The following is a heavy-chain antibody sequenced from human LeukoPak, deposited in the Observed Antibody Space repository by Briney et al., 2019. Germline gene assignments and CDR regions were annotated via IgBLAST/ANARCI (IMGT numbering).Heavy chain of an antibody. CDR1: GYSFTSYW. D-gene: IGHD3-22*01. V-gene: IGHV5-51*01. CDR2: IYPGDSDT. J-gene: IGHJ4*02. CDR3: ARPSAPTYYYDSSGSFDY. Sequence: GESLKISCKGSGYSFTSYWIGWVRQMPGKGLEWMGIIYPGDSDTRYSPSFQGQVTISADKSISTAYLQWSSLKASDTAMYYCARPSAPTYYYDSSGSFDYWGQGTLVTVSS.